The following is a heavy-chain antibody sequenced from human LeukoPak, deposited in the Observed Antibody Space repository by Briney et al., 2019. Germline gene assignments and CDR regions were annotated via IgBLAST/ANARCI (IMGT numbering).Heavy chain of an antibody. J-gene: IGHJ4*01. CDR3: ARGSTGIATIRNDY. D-gene: IGHD6-13*01. Sequence: GGSLRLSCAVSGFTFSSYRMNWVRQAPGKGLEWVSSISSSSTYIYYADSVKGRFTISRDNAKNSLYLQMNSLRAEDTAVYYCARGSTGIATIRNDYWGQEPWSPSPQ. CDR1: GFTFSSYR. CDR2: ISSSSTYI. V-gene: IGHV3-21*01.